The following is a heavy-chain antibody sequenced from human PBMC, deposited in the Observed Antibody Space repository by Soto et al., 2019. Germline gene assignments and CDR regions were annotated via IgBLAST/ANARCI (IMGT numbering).Heavy chain of an antibody. CDR3: ARDLVXPSYTIFGVVIRDNFDY. V-gene: IGHV1-18*01. CDR2: ISAYNGNT. J-gene: IGHJ4*02. D-gene: IGHD3-3*01. Sequence: ASVKVSCKASGYTFTSYGISWVRQAPGQGLEWMGWISAYNGNTNYAQKLQGRVTMTTDTSTSTAYMELRSLRSDDTAVYYCARDLVXPSYTIFGVVIRDNFDYWGQGTLVTVSS. CDR1: GYTFTSYG.